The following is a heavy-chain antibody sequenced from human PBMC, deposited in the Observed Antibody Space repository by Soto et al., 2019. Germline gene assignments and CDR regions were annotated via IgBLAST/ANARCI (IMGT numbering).Heavy chain of an antibody. CDR2: INPNSGGT. CDR3: ARVVTGTDDAFDI. Sequence: ASVKVSCKASGYTFTGYYMHWVRQAPGQGLEWMGWINPNSGGTNYAQKFQGWVTMTRDTSISTAYMELSRLRPDDTAVYYCARVVTGTDDAFDIWGQRTMVTVSS. D-gene: IGHD1-20*01. V-gene: IGHV1-2*04. J-gene: IGHJ3*02. CDR1: GYTFTGYY.